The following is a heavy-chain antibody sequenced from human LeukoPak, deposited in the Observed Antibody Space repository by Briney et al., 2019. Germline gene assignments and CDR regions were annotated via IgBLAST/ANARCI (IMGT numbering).Heavy chain of an antibody. J-gene: IGHJ4*02. V-gene: IGHV3-23*01. CDR3: AKIIDGYNFSDY. Sequence: GGSLRLSCAASGFTFSSYAMSWVRQAPGKGLEWVSAISGSGGSTYYADSVKGRFTISRDNSKNTLYLRMNSLRAEDTAVYYCAKIIDGYNFSDYWGQGTLVTVSS. CDR2: ISGSGGST. D-gene: IGHD5-24*01. CDR1: GFTFSSYA.